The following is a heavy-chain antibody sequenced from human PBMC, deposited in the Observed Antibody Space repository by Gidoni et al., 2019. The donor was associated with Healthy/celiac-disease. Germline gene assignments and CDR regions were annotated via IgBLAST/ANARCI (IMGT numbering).Heavy chain of an antibody. D-gene: IGHD2-2*01. Sequence: QVQLVQSGAEVKKPGASVEVSCKAAGYTFTRYGISWVRQAPVHGLEWMGWISADHVNPNNTQKLQGRVTMTTDTSTSTAYMELRSLRSDDTAVYYCAREWEIVVVPAAIYYYYYGMDVWGQGTTVTVSS. CDR3: AREWEIVVVPAAIYYYYYGMDV. CDR1: GYTFTRYG. J-gene: IGHJ6*02. V-gene: IGHV1-18*01. CDR2: ISADHVNP.